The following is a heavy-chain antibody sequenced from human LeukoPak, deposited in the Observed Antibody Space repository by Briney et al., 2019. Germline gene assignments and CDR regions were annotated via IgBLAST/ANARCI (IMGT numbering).Heavy chain of an antibody. J-gene: IGHJ3*02. Sequence: GESLKISCKGSGYSFTSYWISWVRQMPGKGLEWMGRIDPSDSYTNYSPSFQGHVTISADKSISTAYLQWSSLNASDTAMYYCARRLTAPDAFDIWGQGTMVTVSS. V-gene: IGHV5-10-1*01. D-gene: IGHD5-18*01. CDR1: GYSFTSYW. CDR3: ARRLTAPDAFDI. CDR2: IDPSDSYT.